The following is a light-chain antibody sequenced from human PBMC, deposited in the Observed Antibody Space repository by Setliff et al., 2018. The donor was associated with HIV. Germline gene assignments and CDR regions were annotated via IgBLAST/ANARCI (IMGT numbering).Light chain of an antibody. CDR3: CSYAGSSTFEV. CDR1: SSDVGSYNL. J-gene: IGLJ1*01. CDR2: QVS. Sequence: QSVLTQHASVSGSPGQPITISCTGTSSDVGSYNLVSWYQQHPGKAPKLMIYQVSKRPSGVSNRFSGSKSGNTASLTISGLQAEDEADYYCCSYAGSSTFEVFGTGTKVTVL. V-gene: IGLV2-23*02.